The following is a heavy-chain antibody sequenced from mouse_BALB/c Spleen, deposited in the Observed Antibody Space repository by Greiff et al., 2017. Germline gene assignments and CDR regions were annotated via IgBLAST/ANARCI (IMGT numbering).Heavy chain of an antibody. CDR1: GYSFTGYF. Sequence: EVKLVESGPELVKPGASVKISCKASGYSFTGYFMNWVKQSHGKSLEWIGRINPYNGDTFYNQKFKGKATLTVDKSSSTAHMELLSLTSEDSAVYYCGRAYYGNYGGAMDYWGQGTSVTVSS. CDR3: GRAYYGNYGGAMDY. D-gene: IGHD2-10*01. CDR2: INPYNGDT. V-gene: IGHV1-37*01. J-gene: IGHJ4*01.